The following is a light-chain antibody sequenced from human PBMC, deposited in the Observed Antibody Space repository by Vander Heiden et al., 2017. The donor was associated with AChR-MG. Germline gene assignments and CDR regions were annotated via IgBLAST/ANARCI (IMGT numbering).Light chain of an antibody. J-gene: IGKJ4*01. CDR3: QQSNSFPPT. CDR1: QGISSW. Sequence: DIPLTQSPSSVSASVGDRVTITWRASQGISSWLAWYQQKPGKAPKLLIYGASSLQSGVPARFSGSGSGTDFTLTISRLQPEDFATYYCQQSNSFPPTFGGGTKVEIK. CDR2: GAS. V-gene: IGKV1D-12*01.